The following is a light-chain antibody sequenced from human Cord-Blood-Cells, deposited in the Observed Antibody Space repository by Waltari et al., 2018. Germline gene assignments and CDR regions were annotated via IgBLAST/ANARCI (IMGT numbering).Light chain of an antibody. V-gene: IGKV4-1*01. CDR1: QSVLYSSNNKNY. Sequence: DIVMTQSPDSLALSLGERATINCKSSQSVLYSSNNKNYLAWYQQKPGQPPKLLIYWASTRESGVTDRFSGSGSGTDFTLTISSLQAEDVAVYYCQQYYSTPRTFGQGTKVEIK. J-gene: IGKJ1*01. CDR3: QQYYSTPRT. CDR2: WAS.